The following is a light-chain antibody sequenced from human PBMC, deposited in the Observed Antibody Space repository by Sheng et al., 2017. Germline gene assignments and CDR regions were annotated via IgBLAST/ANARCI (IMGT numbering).Light chain of an antibody. J-gene: IGLJ3*02. CDR1: SSDVGAYDF. V-gene: IGLV2-14*03. Sequence: QSALTQPASVSGSPGQSITISCAGTSSDVGAYDFVSWYQQHPGKAPKLIIFDVGRRPSGVSTRFSGSKAGNTASLTISGLQVEDEADYYCSSYTSSSTKVFGGGTKLTVL. CDR2: DVG. CDR3: SSYTSSSTKV.